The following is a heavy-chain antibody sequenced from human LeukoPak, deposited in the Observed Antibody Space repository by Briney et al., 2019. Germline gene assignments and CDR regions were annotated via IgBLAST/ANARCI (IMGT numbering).Heavy chain of an antibody. CDR2: IYYSGST. V-gene: IGHV4-39*07. CDR3: ARGSDPYDSSGYYWYYFDY. CDR1: GGSISSNSYY. D-gene: IGHD3-22*01. J-gene: IGHJ4*02. Sequence: SETLSLTCTVSGGSISSNSYYWGWIRQPPGKGLEWIGSIYYSGSTYYNPSLKSRVTISVDTSKNQFSLKLSSVTAADTAVYYCARGSDPYDSSGYYWYYFDYWGQGTLVTVSS.